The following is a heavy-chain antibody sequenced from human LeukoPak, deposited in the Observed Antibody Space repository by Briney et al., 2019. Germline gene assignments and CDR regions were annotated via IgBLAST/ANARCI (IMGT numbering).Heavy chain of an antibody. CDR3: ARLLLGAGTGHWDY. D-gene: IGHD6-19*01. CDR2: FDPEDGET. CDR1: GYTLTELS. Sequence: ASVKVSCKVSGYTLTELSMHWVRQAPGKGLEWMGGFDPEDGETIYAQKFQGRVTMTTDTSTSTAYMELRSLRSDDTAVYYCARLLLGAGTGHWDYWGQGTLVTVSS. J-gene: IGHJ4*02. V-gene: IGHV1-24*01.